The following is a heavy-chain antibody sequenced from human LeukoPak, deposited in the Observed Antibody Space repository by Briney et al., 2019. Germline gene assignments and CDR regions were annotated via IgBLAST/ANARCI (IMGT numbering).Heavy chain of an antibody. CDR2: INTDGSDT. J-gene: IGHJ1*01. V-gene: IGHV3-74*01. Sequence: PGGSLRLSCVASGFXFSSYWIHWVRQAPGKGLVWVSRINTDGSDTTYADSVKGRFTISRDNADNTLYLQMNSLRAEDTAVYYCARAGDDSSKYFHHWGQGTLVTVSS. CDR3: ARAGDDSSKYFHH. CDR1: GFXFSSYW. D-gene: IGHD3-22*01.